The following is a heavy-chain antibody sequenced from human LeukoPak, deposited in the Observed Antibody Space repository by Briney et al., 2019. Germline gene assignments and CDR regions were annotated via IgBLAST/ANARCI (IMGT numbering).Heavy chain of an antibody. CDR1: GFTFSSYT. V-gene: IGHV3-23*01. J-gene: IGHJ4*02. CDR3: AKDGGLWVSAHWGDS. Sequence: GGSLILSCAASGFTFSSYTMSWVRQAPGKGLEWVSTITTSDGNTYYADSVKGRFTVSRDNSKNTLYLQMNSLRAEDTAVYYCAKDGGLWVSAHWGDSWGRGTLVTVSS. D-gene: IGHD7-27*01. CDR2: ITTSDGNT.